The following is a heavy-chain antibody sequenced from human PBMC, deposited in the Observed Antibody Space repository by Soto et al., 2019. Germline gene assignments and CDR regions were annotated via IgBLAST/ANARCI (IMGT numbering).Heavy chain of an antibody. CDR1: GGSISSISYY. D-gene: IGHD3-10*01. J-gene: IGHJ5*02. Sequence: SETLSLTCTVSGGSISSISYYWGWIRKPPGKGLEWIGSIYYSGSTYYDPSLKSRVTISVDTSKNQFSLKLSSVTAADTAVYYCARHLTMVRGVNNWFDPWGQGTLVTVSS. CDR2: IYYSGST. V-gene: IGHV4-39*01. CDR3: ARHLTMVRGVNNWFDP.